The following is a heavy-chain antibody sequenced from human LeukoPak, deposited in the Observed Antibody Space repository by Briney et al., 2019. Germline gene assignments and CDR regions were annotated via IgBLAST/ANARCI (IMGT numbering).Heavy chain of an antibody. Sequence: ASVKVSCKASGYDFSSYGISWVRHAPGQGLQWMGWISVYNGKTNYGPLQGRVTMTTDASTGTAYMELRNLKAEDTAMYYCARHMTTVVTSLDYWGQGTLVTVSS. CDR2: ISVYNGKT. D-gene: IGHD4-23*01. J-gene: IGHJ4*02. CDR1: GYDFSSYG. CDR3: ARHMTTVVTSLDY. V-gene: IGHV1-18*01.